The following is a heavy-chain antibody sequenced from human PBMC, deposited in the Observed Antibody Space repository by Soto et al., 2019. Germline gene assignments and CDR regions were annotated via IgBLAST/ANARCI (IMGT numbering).Heavy chain of an antibody. D-gene: IGHD1-1*01. CDR3: ARLQRVYYYYGMDI. J-gene: IGHJ6*02. CDR1: GFTVTNYW. CDR2: IKEDGSEK. V-gene: IGHV3-7*05. Sequence: DEQLEESGGGLVQPERSLRLSCAASGFTVTNYWMTWVRQAPGKGLEWVANIKEDGSEKYYVDSVRGRFTISRDNAKNSLYLQMYSLRAEDTAIYYCARLQRVYYYYGMDIWGQGTTVSVSS.